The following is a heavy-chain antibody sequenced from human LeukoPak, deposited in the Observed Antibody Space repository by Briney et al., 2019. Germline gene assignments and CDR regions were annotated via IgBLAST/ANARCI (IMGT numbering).Heavy chain of an antibody. CDR3: ATYSTLNARDFQY. D-gene: IGHD2/OR15-2a*01. CDR1: GFIFSNYW. CDR2: IKYDGSET. J-gene: IGHJ1*01. V-gene: IGHV3-7*01. Sequence: PGGSLRLSCEASGFIFSNYWMSWVRQAPGKGLEWVANIKYDGSETYYVDSVKGRFTISRDNGKNSLYVQMNSLSVEDTAVYYCATYSTLNARDFQYWGQGTLVIVSS.